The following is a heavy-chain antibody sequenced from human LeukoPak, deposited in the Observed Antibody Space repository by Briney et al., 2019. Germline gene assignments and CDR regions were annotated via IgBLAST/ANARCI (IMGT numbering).Heavy chain of an antibody. J-gene: IGHJ4*02. V-gene: IGHV4-30-2*01. CDR1: GGSISSGGYS. D-gene: IGHD4-17*01. CDR3: ARAIDYGDSYYFDY. Sequence: SQTLSLTCAVSGGSISSGGYSWSWIRQPPGKGLEWIGYIYHSGSTYYNLSLKSRVTISVDRSKNQFSLKLSSVTAADTAVYYCARAIDYGDSYYFDYWGQGTLVTVSS. CDR2: IYHSGST.